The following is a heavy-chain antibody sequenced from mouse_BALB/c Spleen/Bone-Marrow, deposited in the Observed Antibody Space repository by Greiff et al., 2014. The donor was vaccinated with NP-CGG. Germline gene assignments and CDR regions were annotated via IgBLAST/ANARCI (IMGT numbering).Heavy chain of an antibody. V-gene: IGHV5-12-2*01. CDR2: ISNGGGST. J-gene: IGHJ4*01. D-gene: IGHD1-2*01. CDR3: ARQLGLRWGMDY. CDR1: GFTFSSYT. Sequence: EVMLVESGGGLVQPGGSLKLSCAASGFTFSSYTVSWVRQTPEKRLEWVAYISNGGGSTYYPDTVKGRFTISRDNAKNTLYLQMSSLKSENTAVYYCARQLGLRWGMDYWGQGTSDTDSS.